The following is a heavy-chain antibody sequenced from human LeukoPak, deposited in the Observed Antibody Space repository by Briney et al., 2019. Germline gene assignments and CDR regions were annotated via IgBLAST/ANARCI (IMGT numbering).Heavy chain of an antibody. CDR2: ISYDGNNR. Sequence: PGGSLRLSCAASRFTFSSYGMHWVRQAPGKGLEWVAVISYDGNNRYYADSVKGRFTISRYNSKNTLYLQMNSLRAEDTAVYYCAKVTGEVIGAFDIWGQGTMVTVSS. CDR3: AKVTGEVIGAFDI. D-gene: IGHD3-16*01. CDR1: RFTFSSYG. J-gene: IGHJ3*02. V-gene: IGHV3-30*18.